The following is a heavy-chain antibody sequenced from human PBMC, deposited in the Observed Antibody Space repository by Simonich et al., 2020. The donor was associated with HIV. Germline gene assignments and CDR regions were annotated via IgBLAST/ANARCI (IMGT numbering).Heavy chain of an antibody. Sequence: QVQLQESGPGLVKPSETLSLTCIVSGGSIHNYFWSWIRQPPGRGLEWVGYISNIDRTNSTPPLKSRVTISVDTAKNQFSLKLNSVTAADTAVYYCARGGRHFDYWGQGTLVTVSS. CDR3: ARGGRHFDY. CDR2: ISNIDRT. J-gene: IGHJ4*02. V-gene: IGHV4-59*12. CDR1: GGSIHNYF.